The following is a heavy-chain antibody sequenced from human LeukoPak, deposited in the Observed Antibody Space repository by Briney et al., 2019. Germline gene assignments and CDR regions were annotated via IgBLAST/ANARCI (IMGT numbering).Heavy chain of an antibody. Sequence: GASVKVSCKASGYTFTSYGISWVRQAPGQGLEWMGWISAYNGNTNYAQKLQGRVTMTTDTSTSTAYMELRSLRSDDTAVYYCARVRGGAHRLTNPLDYWGQGTLVTVSS. CDR2: ISAYNGNT. J-gene: IGHJ4*02. D-gene: IGHD3-16*01. CDR1: GYTFTSYG. V-gene: IGHV1-18*01. CDR3: ARVRGGAHRLTNPLDY.